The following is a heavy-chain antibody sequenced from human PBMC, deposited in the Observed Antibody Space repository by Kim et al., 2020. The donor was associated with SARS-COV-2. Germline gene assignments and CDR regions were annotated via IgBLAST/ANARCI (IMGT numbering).Heavy chain of an antibody. CDR2: IWNDGSQK. D-gene: IGHD6-13*01. J-gene: IGHJ4*02. CDR1: GFSFRTYG. Sequence: GGSLRLSCAASGFSFRTYGMHWVRQAPGKGLEWVAVIWNDGSQKYYGDSVKGRFTISRDNSMNTLYLQMDTLRAEDTAVYYCVTGPAAGNVWGRGTLVTV. V-gene: IGHV3-33*01. CDR3: VTGPAAGNV.